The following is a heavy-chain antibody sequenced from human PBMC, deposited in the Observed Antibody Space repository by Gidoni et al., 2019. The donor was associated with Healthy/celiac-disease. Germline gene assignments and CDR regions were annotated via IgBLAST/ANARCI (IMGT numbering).Heavy chain of an antibody. CDR3: ARDRFGQDYDILTGYSPPHYYYYGMDV. Sequence: QVQLVQSGAEVKKPGSSVKVSCKASGGTFSSYAISWVRQATGQGLEWMGGIIPSFGTANYAQKFQGRVTITADESTSTAYMELSSLRSEDTAVYYCARDRFGQDYDILTGYSPPHYYYYGMDVWGQGTTVTVSS. J-gene: IGHJ6*02. D-gene: IGHD3-9*01. V-gene: IGHV1-69*01. CDR2: IIPSFGTA. CDR1: GGTFSSYA.